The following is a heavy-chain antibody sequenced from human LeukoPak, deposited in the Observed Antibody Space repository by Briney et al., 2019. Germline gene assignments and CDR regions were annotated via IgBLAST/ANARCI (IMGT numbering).Heavy chain of an antibody. CDR1: EFTFSSYG. V-gene: IGHV3-30*18. CDR2: ISYDGSNK. CDR3: AKDAAAGTSYFDY. J-gene: IGHJ4*02. D-gene: IGHD6-13*01. Sequence: PGGSLRLSCAASEFTFSSYGMHWVRQAPGKGLEWVAVISYDGSNKYYADSVKGRFTISRDNSKNTLYLQMNSLRAEDTAVYYCAKDAAAGTSYFDYWGQGTLVTVSS.